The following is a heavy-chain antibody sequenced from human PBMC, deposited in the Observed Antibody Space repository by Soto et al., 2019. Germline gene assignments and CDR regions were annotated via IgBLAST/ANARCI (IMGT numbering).Heavy chain of an antibody. D-gene: IGHD2-15*01. J-gene: IGHJ4*02. CDR3: ARAPGSASGPEPY. Sequence: QVQLVESGGGVVQPGRSLRLSCAASGFTFSSYAMHWVRQAPGKGLEWVAVISYDGSNKYYADSVKGRFTISRDNSKNMLNLQMNSLRAEATAVYYCARAPGSASGPEPYWGQRTLVTVSS. V-gene: IGHV3-30-3*01. CDR1: GFTFSSYA. CDR2: ISYDGSNK.